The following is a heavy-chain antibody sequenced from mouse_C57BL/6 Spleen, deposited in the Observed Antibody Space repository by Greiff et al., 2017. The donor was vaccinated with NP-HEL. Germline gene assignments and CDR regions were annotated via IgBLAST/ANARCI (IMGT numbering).Heavy chain of an antibody. D-gene: IGHD2-4*01. CDR3: ASSLMITTLYYYAMDY. V-gene: IGHV1-26*01. Sequence: EVQLQQSGPELVKPGASVKISCKASGYTFTDYYMNWVKQSHGKSLEWIGDINPNNGGTSYNQKFKGKATLTVDKSSSTAYMELRSLTSEDSAVYYCASSLMITTLYYYAMDYWGQGTSVTVSS. CDR2: INPNNGGT. J-gene: IGHJ4*01. CDR1: GYTFTDYY.